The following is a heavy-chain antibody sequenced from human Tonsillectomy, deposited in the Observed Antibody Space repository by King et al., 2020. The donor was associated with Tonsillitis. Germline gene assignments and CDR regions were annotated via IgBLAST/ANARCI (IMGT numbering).Heavy chain of an antibody. J-gene: IGHJ4*02. CDR1: GFTFSRYW. CDR2: IKEDGIDK. D-gene: IGHD3-9*01. Sequence: VQLVESGGGLVQPGGSLRLACVGSGFTFSRYWMSWVRQAPGKGLEWVANIKEDGIDKYYVDSVKGRFTISRDNAKNSLYLQMNSLRVEDTAVYYCARVSLRHFVWNDYWGQGTLVTVSS. V-gene: IGHV3-7*01. CDR3: ARVSLRHFVWNDY.